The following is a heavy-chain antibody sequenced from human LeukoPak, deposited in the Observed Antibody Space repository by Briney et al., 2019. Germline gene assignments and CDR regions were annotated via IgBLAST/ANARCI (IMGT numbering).Heavy chain of an antibody. D-gene: IGHD5-24*01. CDR2: IRSKGNSYAT. V-gene: IGHV3-73*01. Sequence: GSLRLSCAASGFTFSGSAMHWVRQASGKGLEGVGRIRSKGNSYATAYAASGKGRLTISRDDSKNTAYLQMNSLKTEDTAVYYCTRREEMATIYYYYYYMDVWGEGTTVTVSS. CDR3: TRREEMATIYYYYYYMDV. J-gene: IGHJ6*03. CDR1: GFTFSGSA.